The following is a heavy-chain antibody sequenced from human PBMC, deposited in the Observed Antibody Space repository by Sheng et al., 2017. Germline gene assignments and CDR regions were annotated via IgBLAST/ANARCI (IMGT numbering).Heavy chain of an antibody. CDR3: ARSVSGGRGGHGRFDL. CDR1: GYSISSGYY. J-gene: IGHJ2*01. Sequence: QVQLQESGPGLVKPSETLSLTCAVSGYSISSGYYWGWIRQPPGKGLEWIGSIYHSGSTYYNPSLKSRVTISVDTSKNQFSLKLSSVTAADTAVYYCARSVSGGRGGHGRFDLWGRGTLVTVSS. V-gene: IGHV4-38-2*01. CDR2: IYHSGST. D-gene: IGHD2-15*01.